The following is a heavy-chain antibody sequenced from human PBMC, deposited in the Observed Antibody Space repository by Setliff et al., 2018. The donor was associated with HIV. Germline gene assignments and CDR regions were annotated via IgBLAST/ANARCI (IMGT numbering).Heavy chain of an antibody. D-gene: IGHD5-18*01. CDR3: ASDLLRGFTYGWFDY. V-gene: IGHV1-2*02. CDR2: LNPNIGRT. J-gene: IGHJ4*02. Sequence: ASVKVSCKASGYTFSDYYIHWVRQVPGQGLEWLGWLNPNIGRTSYAQKFQDRVTMTRDTSITKAYMELSRVRSEDTAVYYCASDLLRGFTYGWFDYWGQGTLVTVSS. CDR1: GYTFSDYY.